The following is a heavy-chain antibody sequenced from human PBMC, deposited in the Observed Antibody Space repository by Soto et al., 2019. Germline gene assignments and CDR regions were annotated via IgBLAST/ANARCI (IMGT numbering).Heavy chain of an antibody. CDR1: GFTFDDYA. CDR2: ISWNSGSI. V-gene: IGHV3-9*01. J-gene: IGHJ4*02. Sequence: PGGSLRLSCAASGFTFDDYAMHWVRQAPGKGLEWVSGISWNSGSIGYADSVKGRFTISRDNAKNSLYLQMNSLRAEDTALYYCAKDTMVRGVPGPFDYWGQGTLVTVSS. D-gene: IGHD3-10*01. CDR3: AKDTMVRGVPGPFDY.